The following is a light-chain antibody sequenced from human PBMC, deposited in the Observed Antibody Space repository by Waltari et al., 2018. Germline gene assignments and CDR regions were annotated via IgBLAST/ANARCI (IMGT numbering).Light chain of an antibody. CDR2: GIN. CDR3: QSYDSSLSGYV. Sequence: VLTQPPLVSWALGQRVTISCPGSSSNISADYDAPWYQHLPGTAPKLLIYGINNRPSWVPDRFSGSKSDTSASLAITGLQAEDEADYYCQSYDSSLSGYVFGTGTKVTVL. V-gene: IGLV1-40*01. CDR1: SSNISADYD. J-gene: IGLJ1*01.